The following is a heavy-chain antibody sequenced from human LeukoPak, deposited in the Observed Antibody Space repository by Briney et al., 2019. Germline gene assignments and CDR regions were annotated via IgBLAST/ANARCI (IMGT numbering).Heavy chain of an antibody. D-gene: IGHD6-13*01. Sequence: GRSLRLSCAASGFTFSSYAMHWVRQAPGKGLEWVAVISYDGSNKYYADSVKGRFTISRDNSKNTLYLRMNSLRAEDTAVYYCARDYSSSWSRSAFDIWGQGTMVTVSS. CDR3: ARDYSSSWSRSAFDI. CDR1: GFTFSSYA. CDR2: ISYDGSNK. V-gene: IGHV3-30*04. J-gene: IGHJ3*02.